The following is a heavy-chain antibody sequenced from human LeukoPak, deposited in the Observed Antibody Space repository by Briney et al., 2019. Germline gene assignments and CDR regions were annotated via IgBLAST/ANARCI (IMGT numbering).Heavy chain of an antibody. D-gene: IGHD4-11*01. CDR3: AKDQLTTVTTSFDY. CDR2: ISGSGVTT. J-gene: IGHJ4*02. V-gene: IGHV3-23*01. Sequence: GGSLRLSCAASGFTFSNYAMSWVRQAPGKGLEGVSAISGSGVTTYYADSVKGRFTISRDNPKNTLYLQMNSLRAEDTAVYYCAKDQLTTVTTSFDYWGQGTLVTASS. CDR1: GFTFSNYA.